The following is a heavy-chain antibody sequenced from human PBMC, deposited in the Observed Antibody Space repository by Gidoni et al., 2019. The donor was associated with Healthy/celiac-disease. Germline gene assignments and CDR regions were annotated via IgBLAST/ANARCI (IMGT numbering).Heavy chain of an antibody. Sequence: LRRSCAASGFPFSSYAMSLVRQAPVKGLELVSAISGGGSTYYADSVKGRFTISRDNSKNTLYLQMNSLRAEDTAVYYCAKRKWGSSGWGPFDYWGQGTLVTVSS. CDR2: ISGGGST. V-gene: IGHV3-23*01. CDR3: AKRKWGSSGWGPFDY. CDR1: GFPFSSYA. J-gene: IGHJ4*02. D-gene: IGHD6-19*01.